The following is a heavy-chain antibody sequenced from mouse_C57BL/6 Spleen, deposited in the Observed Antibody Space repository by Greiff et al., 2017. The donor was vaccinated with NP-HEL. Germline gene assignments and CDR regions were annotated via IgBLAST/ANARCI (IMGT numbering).Heavy chain of an antibody. CDR1: GYTFTSYG. J-gene: IGHJ2*01. CDR2: IYPRSGNT. Sequence: VHLVESGAELARPGASVKLSCKASGYTFTSYGISWVKQRTGQGLEWIGEIYPRSGNTYYNEKFKGKATLTADKSSSTAYMELRSLTSEDSAVYFCAREGGNYFDYWGQGTTLTVSS. CDR3: AREGGNYFDY. V-gene: IGHV1-81*01.